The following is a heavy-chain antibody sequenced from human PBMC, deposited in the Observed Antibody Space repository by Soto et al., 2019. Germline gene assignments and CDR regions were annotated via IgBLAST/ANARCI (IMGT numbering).Heavy chain of an antibody. D-gene: IGHD6-19*01. CDR3: ARTNIEVGFYYFDF. CDR1: GDSISSGGYT. V-gene: IGHV4-30-2*01. CDR2: IYHSGST. J-gene: IGHJ4*02. Sequence: SETLSLTCAVSGDSISSGGYTWSWIRQPPGKGLEWIGYIYHSGSTYYNPSLKSRVTMSVDRSKNQFSLKLNSVTAADTAVYYCARTNIEVGFYYFDFCGQRTLVTVSS.